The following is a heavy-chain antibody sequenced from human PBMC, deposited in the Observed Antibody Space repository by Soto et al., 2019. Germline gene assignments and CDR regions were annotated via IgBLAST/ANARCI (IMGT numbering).Heavy chain of an antibody. D-gene: IGHD3-22*01. CDR2: ISAYNGNT. V-gene: IGHV1-18*01. CDR3: ARDNLYYYDSSGPPGTSGY. CDR1: GYTFTIYG. Sequence: ASVKVSCKASGYTFTIYGISWVRQAPGQGLEWMGWISAYNGNTNYAQKLQVRVTMTTDTSTSTAYMELRSLRSDDTAVYYCARDNLYYYDSSGPPGTSGYCGQGTWVTVFS. J-gene: IGHJ4*02.